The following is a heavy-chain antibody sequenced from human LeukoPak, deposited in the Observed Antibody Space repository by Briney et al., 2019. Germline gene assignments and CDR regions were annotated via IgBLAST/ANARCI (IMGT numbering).Heavy chain of an antibody. CDR1: GFTFSSYA. D-gene: IGHD6-19*01. V-gene: IGHV3-30*04. CDR3: ARGSAGGYFDY. CDR2: ISYEGSNK. J-gene: IGHJ4*02. Sequence: GGSLRLSCAASGFTFSSYALHWVRQAPGQGLEWVAVISYEGSNKYYADSVKGRFTISRDNSKNTLYLQMNSLRAEDTAVYYCARGSAGGYFDYWGQGTLVTVSS.